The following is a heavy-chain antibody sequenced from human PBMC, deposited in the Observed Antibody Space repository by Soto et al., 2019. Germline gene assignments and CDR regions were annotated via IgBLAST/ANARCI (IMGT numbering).Heavy chain of an antibody. CDR3: ARDRRFLIVGATYYLDY. J-gene: IGHJ4*02. CDR2: ISSSSSYI. Sequence: EVPLVESGGGLVKPGGSLRLSCAASGFTFSSYSMNWVRQAPGKGLEWVSSISSSSSYIYYADSVKGRFTISRDNAKNSLYLQMNSLRAEDTAVYYCARDRRFLIVGATYYLDYWGQGTLVTVSS. V-gene: IGHV3-21*01. CDR1: GFTFSSYS. D-gene: IGHD1-26*01.